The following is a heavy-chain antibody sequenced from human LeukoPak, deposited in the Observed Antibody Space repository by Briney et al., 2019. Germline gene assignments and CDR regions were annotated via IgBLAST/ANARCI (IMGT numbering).Heavy chain of an antibody. D-gene: IGHD1-1*01. CDR1: GGSISSNNW. CDR3: ARVNINNWHSCDY. Sequence: SETLSLSCAVSGGSISSNNWWSWVRQPPGKGLEWIGEIYHSGSTNYNPSLKSRVTISVDKSKNHFSLNLSSVTAADTAAYYCARVNINNWHSCDYWGQGTLVTVSS. J-gene: IGHJ4*02. CDR2: IYHSGST. V-gene: IGHV4-4*02.